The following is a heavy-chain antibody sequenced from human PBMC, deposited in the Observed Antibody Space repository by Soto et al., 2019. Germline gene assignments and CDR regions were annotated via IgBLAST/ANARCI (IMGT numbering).Heavy chain of an antibody. CDR3: AHSKYSRSSFDY. CDR2: IYWDDDK. V-gene: IGHV2-5*02. D-gene: IGHD6-6*01. J-gene: IGHJ4*02. Sequence: SGPTLVNPTQTLTLTCTFSGFSLSTSDVGVGWIRQPPGKALEWLAIIYWDDDKRYSPSLKSRLTITKDTTKNQVVLTVTNMDPVDTATYYCAHSKYSRSSFDYWGQGTLVTVSS. CDR1: GFSLSTSDVG.